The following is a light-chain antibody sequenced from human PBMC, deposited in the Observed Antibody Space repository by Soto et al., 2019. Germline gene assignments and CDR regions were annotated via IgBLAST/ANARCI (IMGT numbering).Light chain of an antibody. J-gene: IGLJ1*01. CDR2: EVS. Sequence: QSALTQPASVSGSPGQSITISCTGTSSDVGGYNYVSWFQQHPGKAPKLMISEVSTRPSGVSNRFSGSKSGNTASLTISGLQDEDEADYYCSSFTSSTTYVFGTGTKLTVL. CDR1: SSDVGGYNY. V-gene: IGLV2-14*01. CDR3: SSFTSSTTYV.